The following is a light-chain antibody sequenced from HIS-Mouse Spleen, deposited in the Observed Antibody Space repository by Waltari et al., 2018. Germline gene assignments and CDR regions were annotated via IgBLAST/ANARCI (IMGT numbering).Light chain of an antibody. CDR1: SSDVGGYNV. CDR2: DVS. Sequence: QSALTPPRSVSGSPGQSVTIPCTGTSSDVGGYNVVSWYQQHPVKAPILMIYDVSKRPSGVPDRFSGSKSGNAASLTISGLQAEDEADYYCCSYAGSYTVVFGGGTKLTVL. V-gene: IGLV2-11*01. CDR3: CSYAGSYTVV. J-gene: IGLJ2*01.